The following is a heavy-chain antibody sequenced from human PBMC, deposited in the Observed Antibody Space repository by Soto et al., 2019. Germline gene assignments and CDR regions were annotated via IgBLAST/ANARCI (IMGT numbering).Heavy chain of an antibody. CDR1: GFSLTTDGVG. Sequence: QITLKASGPTLVKPTQTLPLTCTFSGFSLTTDGVGVGWVRQPPGEALEWLALIYWADDELYSPSLKTRLTITKDTSKNQVVLIMSNMDPVDSATYYCARSRNLITEDAKVGDLASWGQGNLVAVSS. D-gene: IGHD3-10*01. V-gene: IGHV2-5*02. CDR3: ARSRNLITEDAKVGDLAS. CDR2: IYWADDE. J-gene: IGHJ4*02.